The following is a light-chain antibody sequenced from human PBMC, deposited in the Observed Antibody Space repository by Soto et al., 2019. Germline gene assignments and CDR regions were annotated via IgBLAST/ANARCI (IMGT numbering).Light chain of an antibody. Sequence: QSALTQPASVSGSPGQSITISCTGTSSDVGGYNYVSWYQQHPGKVPKLMMFDVSNRPSGVSNRFSGSKSGNTASLTISGLQAEDEAAYYCCSYATGSVYVFGTGTKLTVL. CDR2: DVS. V-gene: IGLV2-14*01. J-gene: IGLJ1*01. CDR3: CSYATGSVYV. CDR1: SSDVGGYNY.